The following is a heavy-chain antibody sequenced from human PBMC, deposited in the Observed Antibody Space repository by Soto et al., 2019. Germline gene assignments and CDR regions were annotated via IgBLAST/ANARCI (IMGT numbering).Heavy chain of an antibody. V-gene: IGHV2-5*02. Sequence: QSLGLRCASSGFSLTNTRLGVAWILHPPGKALELLALIYWDDDQRYSPSLKDRLTISKDTSRSRVVLTTSNMNPEDTGTYFCAHAGDYDLPSFDHLGPGTLVPV. CDR1: GFSLTNTRLG. CDR3: AHAGDYDLPSFDH. J-gene: IGHJ4*02. D-gene: IGHD4-17*01. CDR2: IYWDDDQ.